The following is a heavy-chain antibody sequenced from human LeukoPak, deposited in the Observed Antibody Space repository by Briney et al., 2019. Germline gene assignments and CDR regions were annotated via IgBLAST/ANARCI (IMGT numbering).Heavy chain of an antibody. Sequence: SETLSLTCAVYGGSFSGYYWSWIRQPPGKGLEWIGEINHSGSTNYNPSLKSRVTISVDTSKNQFSPKLSSVTAADTAVYYCARGPVVPAADYYYYYGMDVWGQGTTVTVSS. V-gene: IGHV4-34*01. CDR2: INHSGST. D-gene: IGHD2-2*01. CDR1: GGSFSGYY. J-gene: IGHJ6*02. CDR3: ARGPVVPAADYYYYYGMDV.